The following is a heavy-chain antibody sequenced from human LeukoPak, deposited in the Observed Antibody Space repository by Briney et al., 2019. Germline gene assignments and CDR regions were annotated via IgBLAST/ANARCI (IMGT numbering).Heavy chain of an antibody. CDR1: GGSISSYY. CDR3: AREGGVNSAIDY. V-gene: IGHV4-59*01. J-gene: IGHJ4*02. CDR2: IYYSGST. D-gene: IGHD4-23*01. Sequence: SETLSLTCTVSGGSISSYYWSWIRHPPGKALEWLGYIYYSGSTNYNPSLKSRVTIAVDTPKNQFSLKLSSVDAADTAVYYCAREGGVNSAIDYWGQGTLVTVSS.